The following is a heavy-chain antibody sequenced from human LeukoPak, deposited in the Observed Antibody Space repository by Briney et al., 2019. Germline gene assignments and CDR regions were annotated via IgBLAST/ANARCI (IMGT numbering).Heavy chain of an antibody. CDR3: ARVFPGDYTTGFDP. D-gene: IGHD4-17*01. CDR1: GYTFTSYA. V-gene: IGHV1-3*01. J-gene: IGHJ5*02. CDR2: INAGNGNT. Sequence: ASVKLSCKASGYTFTSYAMHWVRQAPGQRLEWMGWINAGNGNTKYSQKFQGRVTITRDTSASTAYMELSSLRSEDTAVYYCARVFPGDYTTGFDPWGQGTLGTVSS.